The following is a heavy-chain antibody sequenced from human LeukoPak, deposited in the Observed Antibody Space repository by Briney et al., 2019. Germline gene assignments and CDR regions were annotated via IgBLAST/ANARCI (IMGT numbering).Heavy chain of an antibody. CDR3: AKDYAVGSIDY. V-gene: IGHV3-23*01. CDR1: GFTFSGFA. CDR2: ISRSGEST. D-gene: IGHD3-16*01. J-gene: IGHJ4*02. Sequence: GGSLRLSCAASGFTFSGFAMSWIRQAPGKGLGWVSSISRSGESTFYADSVRGRFTISRDNSKNTVSLQMESLRAEDTAPYYCAKDYAVGSIDYWGQGTLVTVSS.